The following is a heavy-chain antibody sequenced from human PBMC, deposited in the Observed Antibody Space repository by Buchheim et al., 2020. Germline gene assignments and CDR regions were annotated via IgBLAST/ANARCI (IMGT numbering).Heavy chain of an antibody. CDR3: ASPGDDGGYDTFDY. Sequence: QLQLQESGPGLVKPSETLSLTCTVSGGSISSSSYYWGWIRQPPGKGLGWIGSIYYSGSTYYNPSLKSRVTISVDTSKNQFSLKLSSVTAADTAVYYCASPGDDGGYDTFDYWGQGTL. J-gene: IGHJ4*02. D-gene: IGHD5-12*01. CDR1: GGSISSSSYY. CDR2: IYYSGST. V-gene: IGHV4-39*01.